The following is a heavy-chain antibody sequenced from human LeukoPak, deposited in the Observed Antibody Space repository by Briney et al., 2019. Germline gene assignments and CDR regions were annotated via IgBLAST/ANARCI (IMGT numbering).Heavy chain of an antibody. J-gene: IGHJ6*02. CDR2: ISSSSSYI. CDR3: AVDLIGWEPYYYYYGMDV. V-gene: IGHV3-21*01. Sequence: PGGSLRLSCAASGFTFSSYSMNWVRQAPGKGLEWVSSISSSSSYIYYADSVKGRFTISRDNAKNSLYLQMNSLRAEDTAVYYCAVDLIGWEPYYYYYGMDVWGQGTTVTVSS. CDR1: GFTFSSYS. D-gene: IGHD1-26*01.